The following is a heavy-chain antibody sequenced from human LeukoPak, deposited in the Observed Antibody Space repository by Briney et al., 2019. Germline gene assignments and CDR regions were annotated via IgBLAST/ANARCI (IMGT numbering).Heavy chain of an antibody. CDR3: ARDIVSGSGSLDY. Sequence: PGGSLRLSCAASRFSFSNYWMHWVRQAPGKGLVWVSRVKSDGSNPSYADSVKGRFTISRDNAENMLCLQMNTLGAEDTAVYYCARDIVSGSGSLDYWGQGTLVTVPS. D-gene: IGHD3-10*01. CDR2: VKSDGSNP. CDR1: RFSFSNYW. J-gene: IGHJ4*02. V-gene: IGHV3-74*01.